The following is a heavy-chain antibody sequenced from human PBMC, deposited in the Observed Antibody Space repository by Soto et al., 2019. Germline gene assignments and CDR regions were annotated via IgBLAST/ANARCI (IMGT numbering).Heavy chain of an antibody. Sequence: QVHLVQSGAEVKKPGASVKVSCKGSGYDFTTYGITWVRQAPGQGIEWMAWISAHNGNTDYAQKLPGRVTVTRDTATSTAYMELRSLRSDDTAMYYCARGRYGDYWGQGALVTVSS. CDR1: GYDFTTYG. CDR3: ARGRYGDY. D-gene: IGHD1-1*01. CDR2: ISAHNGNT. V-gene: IGHV1-18*01. J-gene: IGHJ4*02.